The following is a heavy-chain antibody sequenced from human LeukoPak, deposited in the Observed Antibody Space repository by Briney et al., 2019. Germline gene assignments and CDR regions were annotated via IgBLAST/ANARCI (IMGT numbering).Heavy chain of an antibody. CDR1: GFTFSSYG. CDR2: ISGSGGST. CDR3: AKDDASIRFND. Sequence: PGGSLRLSCAASGFTFSSYGMSWVRQAPGKGLEWVSAISGSGGSTYYADSVKGRFTISRDNAKNSLYLQMNSLRAEDTAVYYCAKDDASIRFNDWGQGTLVTVSS. D-gene: IGHD3-3*01. J-gene: IGHJ4*02. V-gene: IGHV3-23*01.